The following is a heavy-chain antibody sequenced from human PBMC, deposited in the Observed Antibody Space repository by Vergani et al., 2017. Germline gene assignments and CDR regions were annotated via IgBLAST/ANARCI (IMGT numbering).Heavy chain of an antibody. CDR3: AGGQGLAPGWFDP. V-gene: IGHV3-33*08. CDR1: GFTFSSYG. CDR2: IWYDGSNK. D-gene: IGHD6-19*01. Sequence: QVQLVESGGGVVQPGRSLRLSCAASGFTFSSYGMHWVRQAPGKGLEWVAVIWYDGSNKYYADSVKGRFTISRDNSKNTLYLQMNSLRAEDTAVYYCAGGQGLAPGWFDPWGQGTLVTVSS. J-gene: IGHJ5*02.